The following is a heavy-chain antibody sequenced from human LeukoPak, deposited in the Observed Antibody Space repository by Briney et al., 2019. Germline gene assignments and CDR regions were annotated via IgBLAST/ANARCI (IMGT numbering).Heavy chain of an antibody. Sequence: GGSLRLSCAASGFIFRSYWMSWVRQAPGKGLEWVANIKQDASENYYVDSVKGRFTISRDNAMNSLYLQMNTLRAEDTAVYYCARAQGGNYGDYLEYYFDYWGQGTLVTVSS. J-gene: IGHJ4*02. V-gene: IGHV3-7*03. CDR2: IKQDASEN. CDR3: ARAQGGNYGDYLEYYFDY. CDR1: GFIFRSYW. D-gene: IGHD4-17*01.